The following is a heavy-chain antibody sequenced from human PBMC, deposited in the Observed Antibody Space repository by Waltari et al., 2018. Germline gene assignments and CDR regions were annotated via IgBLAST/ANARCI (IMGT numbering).Heavy chain of an antibody. J-gene: IGHJ4*02. V-gene: IGHV4-39*07. D-gene: IGHD2-2*01. CDR2: IYYGGST. CDR3: VVRAVVVPTDVRSHLEY. CDR1: GGSISSDNYY. Sequence: QLQLQESGPGLVKPSETLSLTCTVSGGSISSDNYYWGWIRQPPGKGLEWIGSIYYGGSTYHNPSLKSRVTIPVDTSKNQFSLRLSSVTAADTAVYYCVVRAVVVPTDVRSHLEYWGQGTLVAVSS.